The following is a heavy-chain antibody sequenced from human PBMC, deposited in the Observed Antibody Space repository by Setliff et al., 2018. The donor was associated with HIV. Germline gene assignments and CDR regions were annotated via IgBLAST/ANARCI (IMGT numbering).Heavy chain of an antibody. V-gene: IGHV4-34*01. CDR1: GGSIGNYY. CDR2: VNHGGTA. Sequence: SSETLSLTCAVNGGSIGNYYWSWIRQSPGKGLESIGEVNHGGTANINPSLEGRVTMSVDTSKQHFSLNLTSVTAADTAVYYCSRALPKHYHVYYYRDLWSQGTAVTVSS. CDR3: SRALPKHYHVYYYRDL. J-gene: IGHJ6*03.